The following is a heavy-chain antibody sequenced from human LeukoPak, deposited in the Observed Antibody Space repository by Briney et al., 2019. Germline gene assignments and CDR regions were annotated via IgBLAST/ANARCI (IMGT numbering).Heavy chain of an antibody. CDR3: ARTPIPQYSSGWYTSYYFDY. D-gene: IGHD6-19*01. V-gene: IGHV4-30-4*01. CDR1: GGSISSGDYY. Sequence: SETLSLTCTVSGGSISSGDYYWSWIRQPPGKGLEWIGFFYHSGTIYYNPSLKSRVTISVDTPKNQFTLRLTSVTAADTAVYYCARTPIPQYSSGWYTSYYFDYWGQGTLVTVSS. J-gene: IGHJ4*02. CDR2: FYHSGTI.